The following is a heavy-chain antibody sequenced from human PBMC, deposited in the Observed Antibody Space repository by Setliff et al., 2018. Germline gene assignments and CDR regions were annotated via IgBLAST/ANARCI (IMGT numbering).Heavy chain of an antibody. Sequence: GESLKISCAASGFTFSTYSMNWVRQAPGKGLEWVSYISSRSDIIYYADSVKGRFTISRDNAKNSLYLQMSSLRAEDTAIYYCARDRGGASTRDHWGQGTLVTVSS. CDR1: GFTFSTYS. D-gene: IGHD1-26*01. J-gene: IGHJ4*02. CDR3: ARDRGGASTRDH. CDR2: ISSRSDII. V-gene: IGHV3-48*01.